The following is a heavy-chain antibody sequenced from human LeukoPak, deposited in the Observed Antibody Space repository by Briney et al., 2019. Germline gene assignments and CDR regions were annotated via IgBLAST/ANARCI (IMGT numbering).Heavy chain of an antibody. D-gene: IGHD3-3*01. CDR2: ISGSGGTT. J-gene: IGHJ4*02. CDR3: AKGYDPLDY. V-gene: IGHV3-23*01. CDR1: GFTFNNYA. Sequence: LGGSLRLSCAASGFTFNNYAMNWVRQAPGKGLEWVSVISGSGGTTYYADSVKGRFTISRDNSKNTLYLQMNSLRAEDTAVYYCAKGYDPLDYWGQGTLVTVSS.